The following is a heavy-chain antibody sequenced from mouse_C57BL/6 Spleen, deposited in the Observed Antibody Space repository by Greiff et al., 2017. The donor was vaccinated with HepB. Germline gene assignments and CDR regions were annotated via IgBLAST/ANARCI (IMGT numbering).Heavy chain of an antibody. V-gene: IGHV5-4*01. CDR2: ISDGGSYT. D-gene: IGHD4-1*01. CDR1: GFTFSSYA. CDR3: ARDGTRYYAMDY. Sequence: DVQLVESGGGLVKPGGSLKLSCAASGFTFSSYAMSWVRQTPEKRLEWVATISDGGSYTYYPDNVKGRFTISRDNAKNNLYLQMSHLKSEDTAMYYCARDGTRYYAMDYWGQGTSVTVSS. J-gene: IGHJ4*01.